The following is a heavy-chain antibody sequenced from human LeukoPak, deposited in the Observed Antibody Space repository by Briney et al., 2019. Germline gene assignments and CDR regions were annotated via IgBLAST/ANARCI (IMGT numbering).Heavy chain of an antibody. D-gene: IGHD1-26*01. CDR1: GFSVISNY. J-gene: IGHJ3*01. CDR2: IYSAGSA. V-gene: IGHV3-53*01. Sequence: GGSLRLSCAASGFSVISNYMNWVRQAPGKGLEWVSVIYSAGSANYIDSVKGRFTISRDNSKNTLYLQMNSLRAEDTAVYYCARDAGGTYSLAFDLWGRGTMVTVSS. CDR3: ARDAGGTYSLAFDL.